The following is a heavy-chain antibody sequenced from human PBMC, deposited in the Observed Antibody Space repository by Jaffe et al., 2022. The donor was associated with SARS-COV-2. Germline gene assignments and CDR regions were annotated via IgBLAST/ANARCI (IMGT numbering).Heavy chain of an antibody. J-gene: IGHJ4*02. CDR3: AKDIIPWQLGEYSYGDLFDY. D-gene: IGHD5-18*01. CDR1: GFTFSSYG. V-gene: IGHV3-30*18. CDR2: ISYDGSNK. Sequence: QVQLVESGGGVVQPGRSLRLSCAASGFTFSSYGMHWVRQAPGKGLEWVAVISYDGSNKYYADSVKGRFTISRDNSKNTLYLQMNSLRAEDTAVYYCAKDIIPWQLGEYSYGDLFDYWGQGTLVTVSS.